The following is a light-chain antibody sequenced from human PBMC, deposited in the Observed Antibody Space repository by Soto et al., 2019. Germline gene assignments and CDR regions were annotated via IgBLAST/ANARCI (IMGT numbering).Light chain of an antibody. Sequence: DIQMTQSPSTLSASVGDRVTITCRASQSISPWLAWYQQKPGKAPKLLIYTVSNLEGGVPSRFSGSGSGTEFTLTISSPQPDDFATYYCQQYHSAWTFGQGTKVDIK. V-gene: IGKV1-5*03. J-gene: IGKJ1*01. CDR2: TVS. CDR1: QSISPW. CDR3: QQYHSAWT.